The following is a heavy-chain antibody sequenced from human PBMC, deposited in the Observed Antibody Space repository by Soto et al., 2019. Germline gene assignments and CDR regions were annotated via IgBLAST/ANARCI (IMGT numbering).Heavy chain of an antibody. J-gene: IGHJ3*02. CDR1: GGSISSSSYY. V-gene: IGHV4-39*01. CDR3: VRQGRNETIFGVVISAFDI. D-gene: IGHD3-3*01. Sequence: QLQLQESGPGLVKPSETLSLSCTVSGGSISSSSYYWGWIRQPPGKGLEWIGSIYYSGNTYYNPSLKSRVTISVDTSKNQFSLKLSSVTAADTAVYYCVRQGRNETIFGVVISAFDIWGQGTMVTVSS. CDR2: IYYSGNT.